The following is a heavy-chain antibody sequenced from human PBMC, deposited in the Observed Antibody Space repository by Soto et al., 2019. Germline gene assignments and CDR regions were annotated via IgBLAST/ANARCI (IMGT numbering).Heavy chain of an antibody. D-gene: IGHD5-18*01. CDR3: PGDTARQQLGGNYYYIMDV. Sequence: QVQLVQSGAEVKKPGSSVKVSCEASGGTFSSSAFSWVRQAPGQGLEWMGGIMPIFRTADYAQKFQGRVTITADESTSTAYMELSSLRSEDTGVYYCPGDTARQQLGGNYYYIMDVWGQGTTVTVSS. CDR2: IMPIFRTA. V-gene: IGHV1-69*12. J-gene: IGHJ6*02. CDR1: GGTFSSSA.